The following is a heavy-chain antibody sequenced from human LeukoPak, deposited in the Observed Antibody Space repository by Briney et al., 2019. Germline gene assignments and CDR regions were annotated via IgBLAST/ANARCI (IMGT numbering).Heavy chain of an antibody. Sequence: SETLSLTCTVSGGSISSYYWSWIRQPPGKGLEWIGYIYYSGSTNYNPSLKSRVTISVDTSKNQFSPKLSSVTAADTAVYYCARVPAYSSSWYSRDYYYYGMDVWGQGTTVTVSS. V-gene: IGHV4-59*01. CDR2: IYYSGST. J-gene: IGHJ6*02. CDR3: ARVPAYSSSWYSRDYYYYGMDV. D-gene: IGHD6-13*01. CDR1: GGSISSYY.